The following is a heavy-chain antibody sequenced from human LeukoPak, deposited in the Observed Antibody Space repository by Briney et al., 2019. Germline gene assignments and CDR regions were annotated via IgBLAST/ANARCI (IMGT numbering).Heavy chain of an antibody. D-gene: IGHD2-15*01. Sequence: ASVKVSCKASGYTFTSYDINWVRQATGQGLEWMGWMNPNSGNTGYAQKFQGRVTMTRNTSISTAYMELSSLRSEDTAVYYCARGSAYCSGGSCYSSALGYWGQGTLVTVFS. CDR3: ARGSAYCSGGSCYSSALGY. CDR2: MNPNSGNT. J-gene: IGHJ4*02. CDR1: GYTFTSYD. V-gene: IGHV1-8*01.